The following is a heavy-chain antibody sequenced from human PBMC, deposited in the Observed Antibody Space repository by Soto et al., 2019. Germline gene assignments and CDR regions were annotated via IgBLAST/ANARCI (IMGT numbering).Heavy chain of an antibody. CDR2: ISGSGGST. J-gene: IGHJ4*02. CDR3: AKIRGYSSVWYYHY. D-gene: IGHD6-19*01. CDR1: GFTFSSYA. V-gene: IGHV3-23*01. Sequence: GGSLRLSCAASGFTFSSYAMSWVRQAPGKGLEWVSAISGSGGSTYYADSVKGRFTISRDNSKNTLYLQMNSLRAEDTAVYYCAKIRGYSSVWYYHYWGQGTLVTVSS.